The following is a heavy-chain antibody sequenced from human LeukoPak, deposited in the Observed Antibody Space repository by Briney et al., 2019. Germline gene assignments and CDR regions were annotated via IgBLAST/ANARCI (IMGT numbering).Heavy chain of an antibody. CDR3: ATNTAMVRRSGMDV. D-gene: IGHD5-18*01. CDR2: IITILGIA. Sequence: ASVKLSCKASGCTFSSYAISWVRQAPGQGLEWMGRIITILGIANYAQKFQGRVTITADKSTSTAYMGLSSLRSEDTAVYYCATNTAMVRRSGMDVWGQGTTVTVS. J-gene: IGHJ6*02. CDR1: GCTFSSYA. V-gene: IGHV1-69*04.